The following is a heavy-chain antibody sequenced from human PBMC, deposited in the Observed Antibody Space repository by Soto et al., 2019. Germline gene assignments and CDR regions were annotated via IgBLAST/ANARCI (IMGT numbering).Heavy chain of an antibody. Sequence: GGSLRLSCAASGFTFSSYAMSWVRQAPGKGLEWVSAISGSGGSTYYADSVKGRFTISRDNSKNTLYLQMNSLRAEDTAVYYCAKADTYYYDSSGYYPKFDYWGQGTLVTVSS. V-gene: IGHV3-23*01. J-gene: IGHJ4*02. CDR1: GFTFSSYA. CDR2: ISGSGGST. D-gene: IGHD3-22*01. CDR3: AKADTYYYDSSGYYPKFDY.